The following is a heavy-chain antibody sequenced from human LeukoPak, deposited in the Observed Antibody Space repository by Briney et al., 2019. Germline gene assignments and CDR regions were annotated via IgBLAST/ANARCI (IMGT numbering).Heavy chain of an antibody. Sequence: SETLSLTCTVSGGSISSYYWSWIRQPPGKGLEWIGYIYTSGSTNYNPSLKSRGTISVDTSKNQFSLKLSSVTAADTAVYYCARTPYDFWSGYYTNYYYYYMDVWGKGTTVTVSS. CDR3: ARTPYDFWSGYYTNYYYYYMDV. V-gene: IGHV4-4*09. CDR1: GGSISSYY. J-gene: IGHJ6*03. CDR2: IYTSGST. D-gene: IGHD3-3*01.